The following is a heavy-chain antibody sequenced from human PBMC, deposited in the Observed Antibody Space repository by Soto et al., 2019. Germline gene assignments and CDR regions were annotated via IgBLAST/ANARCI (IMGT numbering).Heavy chain of an antibody. D-gene: IGHD3-10*01. CDR2: ISYDGSNK. J-gene: IGHJ4*02. CDR1: GFTFSSYA. V-gene: IGHV3-30-3*01. CDR3: ARERVTMVRGVIGY. Sequence: GGSLRLSCAASGFTFSSYAMHWVRQAPGKGLEWVAVISYDGSNKYYADSVKGRFTISRDNSKNTLYLQMNSLRAEDTAVYYCARERVTMVRGVIGYWGQGTLVTVSS.